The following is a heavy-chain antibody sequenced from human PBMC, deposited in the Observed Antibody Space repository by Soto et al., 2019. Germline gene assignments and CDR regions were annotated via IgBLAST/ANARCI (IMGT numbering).Heavy chain of an antibody. CDR1: GFTFSSYS. CDR3: ARDDHPNNSGYDSGRPRHLLYYYYYYMDV. J-gene: IGHJ6*03. CDR2: ISSSSSYI. D-gene: IGHD5-12*01. Sequence: EVQLVESGGGLVKPGGSLRLSCAASGFTFSSYSMNWVRQAPGKGLEWVSSISSSSSYIYYADSVKGRFTISRDNAKNSLYLQMNSLRAEDTAVYYCARDDHPNNSGYDSGRPRHLLYYYYYYMDVWGKGTTVTVSS. V-gene: IGHV3-21*01.